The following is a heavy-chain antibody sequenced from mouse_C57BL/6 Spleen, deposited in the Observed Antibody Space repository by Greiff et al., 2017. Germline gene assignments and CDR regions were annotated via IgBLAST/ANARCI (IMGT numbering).Heavy chain of an antibody. D-gene: IGHD1-1*01. V-gene: IGHV1-52*01. Sequence: QVQLQQPGAELVRPGSSVKLSCKASGYTFTSYWMHWVKQRPIQGLEWIGNIDPSDSETHYNQKFKDKATLTVDKSSRTAYMRLSSLTSVDSAVYYCARMGNIYYGSSGSAMDSWGQGPSVPVSS. J-gene: IGHJ4*01. CDR1: GYTFTSYW. CDR2: IDPSDSET. CDR3: ARMGNIYYGSSGSAMDS.